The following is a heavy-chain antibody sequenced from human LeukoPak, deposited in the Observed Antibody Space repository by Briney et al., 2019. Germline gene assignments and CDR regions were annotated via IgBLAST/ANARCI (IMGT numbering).Heavy chain of an antibody. J-gene: IGHJ5*02. CDR2: ISGSGGST. D-gene: IGHD6-13*01. CDR3: AKDSGSWSGGWFDP. Sequence: PGGSLRLSCAASGFTFSSYDMRWVRQAPGKGLEWVSAISGSGGSTYYADSVKGRFTISRDNSKNTLYLQMNSLRAEDTAVYYCAKDSGSWSGGWFDPWGQGTLVTVSS. CDR1: GFTFSSYD. V-gene: IGHV3-23*01.